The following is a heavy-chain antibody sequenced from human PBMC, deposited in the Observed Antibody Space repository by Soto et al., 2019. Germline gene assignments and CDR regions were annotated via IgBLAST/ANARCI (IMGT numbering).Heavy chain of an antibody. CDR1: GGYIISGDYY. CDR2: IDYNGDT. Sequence: PSETLSLTSTVSGGYIISGDYYWSWIRQPPGRGLEWIGNIDYNGDTYSNPSLKNRVTISIDTSKNQFSLKLTSVTAADTALYYCGKVLVGATGHTDSDSWGPGTLVTVSS. CDR3: GKVLVGATGHTDSDS. D-gene: IGHD2-15*01. J-gene: IGHJ4*02. V-gene: IGHV4-30-4*01.